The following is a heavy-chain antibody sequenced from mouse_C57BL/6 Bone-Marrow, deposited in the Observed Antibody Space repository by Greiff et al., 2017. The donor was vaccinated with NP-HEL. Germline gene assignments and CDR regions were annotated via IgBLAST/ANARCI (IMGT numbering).Heavy chain of an antibody. CDR2: IDPSDSYT. CDR1: GYTFTSYW. CDR3: ALYDCDGDWYFDV. Sequence: QVQLQQPGAELVRPGTSVKLSCKASGYTFTSYWMHWVKQRPGQGLEWIGVIDPSDSYTNYNQKFKGKATLTVDTSSSTAYMQLSSLTSEDSAVYYCALYDCDGDWYFDVWGTGTTVTVSS. D-gene: IGHD2-4*01. V-gene: IGHV1-59*01. J-gene: IGHJ1*03.